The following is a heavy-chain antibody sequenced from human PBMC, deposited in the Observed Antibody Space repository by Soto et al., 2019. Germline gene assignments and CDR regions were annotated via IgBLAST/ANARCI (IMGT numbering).Heavy chain of an antibody. V-gene: IGHV3-23*01. CDR1: GFTFSSYA. Sequence: GGSLRLSCAASGFTFSSYAMSWVRQAPGKGLEWVSAISGSGGSTYYADSVKGRFTISRDNSKNTLYLQMNSLRAEDTAVYYCAKDVPIVVVVAATPGWFDPWGQGTLVTVSS. CDR2: ISGSGGST. CDR3: AKDVPIVVVVAATPGWFDP. J-gene: IGHJ5*02. D-gene: IGHD2-15*01.